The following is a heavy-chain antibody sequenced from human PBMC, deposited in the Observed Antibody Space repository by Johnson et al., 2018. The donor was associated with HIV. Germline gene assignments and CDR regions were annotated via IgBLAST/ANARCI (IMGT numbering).Heavy chain of an antibody. CDR1: GFIFSYYY. CDR2: ISSSGSTI. J-gene: IGHJ3*02. V-gene: IGHV3-11*04. Sequence: QVLLVESVGGLVKPGGSLRLSCAASGFIFSYYYMSWIRQAPGKGLEWVSYISSSGSTIYYADSVKGRFTISRDNAKNSLYLQMNSLRPEDTAVYYCARDHGWSRGWLFDAFDIWGQGTMVTVSS. D-gene: IGHD6-19*01. CDR3: ARDHGWSRGWLFDAFDI.